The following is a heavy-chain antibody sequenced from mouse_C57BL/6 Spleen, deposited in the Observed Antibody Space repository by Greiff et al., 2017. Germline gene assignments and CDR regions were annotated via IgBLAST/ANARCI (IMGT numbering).Heavy chain of an antibody. J-gene: IGHJ2*01. Sequence: DVMLVESGGGLVKPGGSLKLSCAASGFTFSDYGMHWVRQAPEKGLEWVAYISSGSSTIYYADTVKGRFTISRDNAKNTLFLQMTSLRSEDTAMYYCARGLHYYGSTLFDYWGQGTTLTVSS. D-gene: IGHD1-1*01. V-gene: IGHV5-17*01. CDR1: GFTFSDYG. CDR2: ISSGSSTI. CDR3: ARGLHYYGSTLFDY.